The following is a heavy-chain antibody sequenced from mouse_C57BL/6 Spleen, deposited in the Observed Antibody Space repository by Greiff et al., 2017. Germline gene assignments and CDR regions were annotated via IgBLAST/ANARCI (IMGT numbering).Heavy chain of an antibody. D-gene: IGHD1-3*01. CDR1: GYTFTSYW. J-gene: IGHJ2*01. CDR2: IHPSDSDT. Sequence: QVQLKQPGAELVKPGASVKVSCKASGYTFTSYWMHWVKQRPGPGLEWIGRIHPSDSDTNYNQKFKGKATLTVDKSSSTAYMQLSSLTSEDSAVYYCAILAQSRDYYFDYWGQGTTLTVSS. CDR3: AILAQSRDYYFDY. V-gene: IGHV1-74*01.